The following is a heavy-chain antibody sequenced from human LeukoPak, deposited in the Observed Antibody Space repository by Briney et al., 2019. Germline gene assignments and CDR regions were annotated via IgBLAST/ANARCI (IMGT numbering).Heavy chain of an antibody. CDR1: GGSFSGYH. CDR3: ARDANDYFDY. Sequence: SETLSLTCAVYGGSFSGYHWSWIRQPPGKGLEWIGYIYYSGSTNYNPSLKSRVTISVDTSKNQFSLKLSSVTAADTAVYYCARDANDYFDYWGQGTLVTVSS. CDR2: IYYSGST. J-gene: IGHJ4*02. V-gene: IGHV4-59*01.